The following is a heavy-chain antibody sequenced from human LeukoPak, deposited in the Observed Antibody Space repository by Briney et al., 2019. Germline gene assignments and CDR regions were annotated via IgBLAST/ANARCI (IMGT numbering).Heavy chain of an antibody. J-gene: IGHJ6*03. CDR2: INPNSGGT. CDR3: ARVNSGYDNYYYYMDV. D-gene: IGHD5-12*01. CDR1: GYTFTGYY. V-gene: IGHV1-2*02. Sequence: ASVKVSCKASGYTFTGYYMHWVRQAPGQGLEWVGWINPNSGGTNYAQKLQGRVTMTTDTSTSTAYMELRSLRSDDTAVYYCARVNSGYDNYYYYMDVWGEGTTVTVSS.